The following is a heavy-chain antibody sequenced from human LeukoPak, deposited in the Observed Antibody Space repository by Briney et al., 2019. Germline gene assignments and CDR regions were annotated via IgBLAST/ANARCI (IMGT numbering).Heavy chain of an antibody. Sequence: ASVKVSCKASGYTFTGYYMHWVRQAPGQGLEWMGWISAYNGNTNYAQKLQGRVTMTTDTSTSTAYMELRSLRSDDTAVYYCARLWQWLPYYFDYWGQGTLVTVSS. CDR1: GYTFTGYY. J-gene: IGHJ4*02. CDR3: ARLWQWLPYYFDY. D-gene: IGHD6-19*01. V-gene: IGHV1-18*04. CDR2: ISAYNGNT.